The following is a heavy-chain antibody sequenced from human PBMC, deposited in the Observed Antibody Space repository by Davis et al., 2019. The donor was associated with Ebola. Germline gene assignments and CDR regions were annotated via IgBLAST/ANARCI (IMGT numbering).Heavy chain of an antibody. Sequence: GESLKISCAASGFTFSSYAMSWVRQAPGKGLEWVSAISGSGGSTYYADSVKGRFTISRDNSKNTLYLQMNSLRAEDTAVYYCAKDVRSYYDILTGYPPGYYGMDVWGQGTTVTVSS. CDR2: ISGSGGST. CDR3: AKDVRSYYDILTGYPPGYYGMDV. V-gene: IGHV3-23*01. CDR1: GFTFSSYA. D-gene: IGHD3-9*01. J-gene: IGHJ6*02.